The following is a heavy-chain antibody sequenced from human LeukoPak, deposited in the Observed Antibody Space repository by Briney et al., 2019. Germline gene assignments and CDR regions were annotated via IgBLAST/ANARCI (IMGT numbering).Heavy chain of an antibody. CDR3: ARGRVSSSTWYSTYYYYFYMDV. V-gene: IGHV4-59*01. J-gene: IGHJ6*03. CDR1: ADSITMYY. Sequence: SETLSLTCSVSADSITMYYWTWIRQPPGKGLEWIGYVDHTRSTNFNPSLNGRVSISRDTTKNLFSLRLRSVTAADTAVYFCARGRVSSSTWYSTYYYYFYMDVWGKGTTVTVSS. D-gene: IGHD1-1*01. CDR2: VDHTRST.